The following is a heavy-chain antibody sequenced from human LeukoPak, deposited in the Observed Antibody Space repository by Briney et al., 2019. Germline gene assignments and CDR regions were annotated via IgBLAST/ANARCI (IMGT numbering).Heavy chain of an antibody. CDR2: IYPGDSDT. V-gene: IGHV5-51*01. Sequence: GESLKISCKASGYIFTSYWIGWVRQMPGKGLEWMGIIYPGDSDTRYSPSFQGQVTISADKYISTAYLQWSSLKASDTAMFYCARQPDSSGSPLYWGQGTPVSVSS. J-gene: IGHJ4*02. CDR1: GYIFTSYW. CDR3: ARQPDSSGSPLY. D-gene: IGHD3-22*01.